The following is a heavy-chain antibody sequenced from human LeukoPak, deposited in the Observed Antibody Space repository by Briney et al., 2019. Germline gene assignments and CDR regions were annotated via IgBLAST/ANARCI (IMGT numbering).Heavy chain of an antibody. V-gene: IGHV3-74*01. CDR2: ISGDGSNT. J-gene: IGHJ4*02. CDR3: ARGPAGYN. D-gene: IGHD1-1*01. Sequence: GGSLRLSCAASGFTFTSNYMHWVRQAPGKGLVWVSRISGDGSNTIYADSVKGRFTISRDNSKNTLYLQMNSLRAEDTAVYHCARGPAGYNWGQGTLVTVSS. CDR1: GFTFTSNY.